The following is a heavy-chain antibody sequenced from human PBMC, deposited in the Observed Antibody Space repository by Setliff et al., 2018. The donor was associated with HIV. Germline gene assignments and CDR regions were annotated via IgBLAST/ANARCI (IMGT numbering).Heavy chain of an antibody. Sequence: PGESLKISCKASGYTFTNYWVGWVRQMPGNGLEWVGLIWPDDSDTIYSPSFQGQVTMSADKSISTAYLQWSSLKAPDTAMYDCARLSKYYDFWTPDSWGQGTLVTVSS. CDR2: IWPDDSDT. V-gene: IGHV5-51*01. J-gene: IGHJ4*02. CDR3: ARLSKYYDFWTPDS. CDR1: GYTFTNYW. D-gene: IGHD3-3*01.